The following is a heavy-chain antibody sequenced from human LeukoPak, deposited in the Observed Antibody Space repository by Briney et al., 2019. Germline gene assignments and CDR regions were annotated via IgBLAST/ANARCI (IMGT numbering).Heavy chain of an antibody. CDR2: ISGSGGST. D-gene: IGHD3-22*01. J-gene: IGHJ4*02. Sequence: GSLSPARAASGFRFSNYASSWVRQPPGKGLEWVSAISGSGGSTYYADSVRGRFTISRDNSKNTLYLQMNSLRAEDTAVYYCAKSLALLVVTSVDYWGQGTVVTVSS. V-gene: IGHV3-23*01. CDR3: AKSLALLVVTSVDY. CDR1: GFRFSNYA.